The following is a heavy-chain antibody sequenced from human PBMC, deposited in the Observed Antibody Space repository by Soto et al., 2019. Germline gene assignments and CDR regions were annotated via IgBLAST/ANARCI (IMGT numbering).Heavy chain of an antibody. V-gene: IGHV4-34*01. CDR1: GGSFSGYY. CDR3: ARGGPYSSGWYYYYYGMDV. CDR2: INHSGST. J-gene: IGHJ6*02. Sequence: LALTCAVYGGSFSGYYWSWIRQPPGKGLEWIGEINHSGSTNYNPSLKGRVTISVDTSKNQFSLKLSSVTAADTAVYYCARGGPYSSGWYYYYYGMDVWGQGTTVTVSS. D-gene: IGHD6-19*01.